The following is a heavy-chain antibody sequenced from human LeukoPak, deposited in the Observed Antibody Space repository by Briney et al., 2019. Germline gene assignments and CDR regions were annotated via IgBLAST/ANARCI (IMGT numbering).Heavy chain of an antibody. CDR2: MYYSGST. CDR1: DYSISSSNW. J-gene: IGHJ5*02. V-gene: IGHV4-28*03. D-gene: IGHD3-3*01. Sequence: PSETLSLTCAVSDYSISSSNWWGWIRQPPGKGLEWIGYMYYSGSTYYNPSLKSRVTMSVDTSKNQFSLKLSSVTAADTAVYYCARGLAGRTIRFDPWGQGTLVTVSS. CDR3: ARGLAGRTIRFDP.